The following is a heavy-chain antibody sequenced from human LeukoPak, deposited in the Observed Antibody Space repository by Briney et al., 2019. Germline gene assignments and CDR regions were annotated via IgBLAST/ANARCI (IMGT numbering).Heavy chain of an antibody. Sequence: PSETLSLTCTVSGGSISPYYWSWIRQPPGKGLEWIGYIYYSGSTNYNPSLKSRVTISVDTSKNQFSLKLSSVTAADTAVYYCARARYVPGFGVGIFDYWGQGTLVTVSS. V-gene: IGHV4-59*01. D-gene: IGHD3-3*01. CDR2: IYYSGST. CDR3: ARARYVPGFGVGIFDY. CDR1: GGSISPYY. J-gene: IGHJ4*02.